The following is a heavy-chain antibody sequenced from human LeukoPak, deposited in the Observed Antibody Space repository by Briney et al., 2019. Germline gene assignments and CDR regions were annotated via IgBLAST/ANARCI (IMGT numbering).Heavy chain of an antibody. CDR3: ARQGGGYYDSSGYYRYAFDI. CDR2: IYPGDSDT. CDR1: GYSFTSYW. V-gene: IGHV5-51*01. J-gene: IGHJ3*02. Sequence: GESLKISCKGSGYSFTSYWIGWVRQMPGKGLEWMGIIYPGDSDTRYSPSFQGQVTISADKSISTAYLQWSSLKASDTAMYYCARQGGGYYDSSGYYRYAFDIWGQGTMVTVSS. D-gene: IGHD3-22*01.